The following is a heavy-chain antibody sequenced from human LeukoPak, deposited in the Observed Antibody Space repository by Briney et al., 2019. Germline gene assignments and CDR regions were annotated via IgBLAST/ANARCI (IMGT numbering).Heavy chain of an antibody. J-gene: IGHJ4*02. CDR3: ASGLAARLGQ. CDR1: GFTFSSYE. CDR2: ISSNGTTI. V-gene: IGHV3-48*03. Sequence: GGSLRLSCAASGFTFSSYEMNWVRQAPGKGLEGVSYISSNGTTIYYADSVKGRFTISRDNAKNSVYLQMNSLRDEGTAVYYCASGLAARLGQWGQGTLVTVSS. D-gene: IGHD6-6*01.